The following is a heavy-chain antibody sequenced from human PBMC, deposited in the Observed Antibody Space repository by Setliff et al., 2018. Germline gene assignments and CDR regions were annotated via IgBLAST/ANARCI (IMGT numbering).Heavy chain of an antibody. J-gene: IGHJ6*03. V-gene: IGHV4-4*07. CDR3: ARDHGDYGYYYYYMDV. Sequence: PSETLSLTCTVSGGSISSYYWSWIRQPAGKGLEWIGRIYTSGSTSYNPSLKSRVTMSVDTSKNQFSLKLSSVTAADTAVYYCARDHGDYGYYYYYMDVWGKGTTVTVSS. CDR1: GGSISSYY. CDR2: IYTSGST. D-gene: IGHD4-17*01.